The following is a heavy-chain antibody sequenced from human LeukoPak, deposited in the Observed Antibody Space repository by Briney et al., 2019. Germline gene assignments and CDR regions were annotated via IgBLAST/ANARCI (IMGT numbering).Heavy chain of an antibody. CDR1: GGSISSYY. V-gene: IGHV4-4*07. J-gene: IGHJ4*02. D-gene: IGHD6-6*01. CDR2: IYTGGST. CDR3: ARDPLYSSSSGYFDS. Sequence: SETLSLTCTVSGGSISSYYWSWIRQPAGKGLEWIGRIYTGGSTNYNPSLKSRVTMSVDTSKNQFSLNLRSMTAVDTAVYYCARDPLYSSSSGYFDSWGQGTLVTVSS.